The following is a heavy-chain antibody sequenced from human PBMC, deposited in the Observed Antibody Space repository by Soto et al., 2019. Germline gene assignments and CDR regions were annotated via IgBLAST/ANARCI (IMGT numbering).Heavy chain of an antibody. D-gene: IGHD3-22*01. Sequence: GGSLRLSCAASGFTLSSYSMNWVRQAPGKGLEWVSYISSSSSTIYYADSVKGRFTISRDNAKNSLYLQMNSLRDEDTAVYYCARAMSGYYSDFYYGMDVWGQGTTVTVSS. CDR2: ISSSSSTI. CDR3: ARAMSGYYSDFYYGMDV. CDR1: GFTLSSYS. J-gene: IGHJ6*02. V-gene: IGHV3-48*02.